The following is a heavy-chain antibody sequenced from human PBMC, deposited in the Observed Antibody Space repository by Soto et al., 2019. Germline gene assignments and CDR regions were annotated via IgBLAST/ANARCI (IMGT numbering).Heavy chain of an antibody. CDR1: GGTFSSYA. CDR2: IIPIFGTA. D-gene: IGHD1-26*01. Sequence: ASVKVSCKASGGTFSSYAISWVRQAPGQGLEWMGGIIPIFGTANYAQKFQGRVTITADESTSTAYMELSSLRSEDTAVYYCARSSGSYYYYYGMDVWAKGPRSPSP. J-gene: IGHJ6*02. V-gene: IGHV1-69*13. CDR3: ARSSGSYYYYYGMDV.